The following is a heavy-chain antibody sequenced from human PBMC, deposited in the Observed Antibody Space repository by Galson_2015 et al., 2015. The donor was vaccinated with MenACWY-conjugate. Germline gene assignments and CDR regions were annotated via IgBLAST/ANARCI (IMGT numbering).Heavy chain of an antibody. J-gene: IGHJ3*02. Sequence: SLRLSCAASGLSFSSYWMHWVRQLPGKGPVWVSRINSDGSSTSYADSVKGRFTISRDNAKNTLYLQMSSLRAEDTAVYYCARKGPNGRPPDGFDIWGQGTMVTVSS. D-gene: IGHD2-8*01. CDR3: ARKGPNGRPPDGFDI. CDR2: INSDGSST. CDR1: GLSFSSYW. V-gene: IGHV3-74*01.